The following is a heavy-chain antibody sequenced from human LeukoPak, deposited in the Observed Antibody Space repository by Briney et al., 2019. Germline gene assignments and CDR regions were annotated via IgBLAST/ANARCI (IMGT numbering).Heavy chain of an antibody. V-gene: IGHV1-69*06. CDR2: IIPIFGTA. CDR1: RGTFSSYA. Sequence: SVKVSCKASRGTFSSYAISWVRQAPGQGLEWMGGIIPIFGTANYAQKFQGRVTITADKSTSTAYMELSSLRSEDTAVYYCARDAPYDSSGANYYYYMDVWGKGTTVTVSS. D-gene: IGHD3-22*01. J-gene: IGHJ6*03. CDR3: ARDAPYDSSGANYYYYMDV.